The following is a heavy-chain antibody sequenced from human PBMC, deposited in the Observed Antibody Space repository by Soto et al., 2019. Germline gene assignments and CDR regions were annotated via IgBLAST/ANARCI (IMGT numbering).Heavy chain of an antibody. V-gene: IGHV3-48*02. J-gene: IGHJ3*02. CDR3: ARVDYYDSSGYDGCDAFDI. D-gene: IGHD3-22*01. Sequence: GGSLRLSCAASGFTFSSYSMNWVRQAPGKGLEWVSYISSSSSTIYYADSVKGRFTISRDNAKNSLYLQMNSLRDEDTAVYYCARVDYYDSSGYDGCDAFDIWGQGTMVTVSS. CDR2: ISSSSSTI. CDR1: GFTFSSYS.